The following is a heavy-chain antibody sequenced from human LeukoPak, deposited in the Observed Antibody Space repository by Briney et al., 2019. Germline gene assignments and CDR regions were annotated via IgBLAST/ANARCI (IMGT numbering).Heavy chain of an antibody. Sequence: PGGSLRLSCAASGFTVSSNYMSWVRQAPGKGLEWVSVIYSGGSTYYADSVKGRFTISRDNSKNTLYPQMNSLRAEDTAVYYCARGRGGDYGEYWFDPWGQGTLVTVSS. CDR2: IYSGGST. V-gene: IGHV3-53*01. D-gene: IGHD4-17*01. CDR1: GFTVSSNY. CDR3: ARGRGGDYGEYWFDP. J-gene: IGHJ5*02.